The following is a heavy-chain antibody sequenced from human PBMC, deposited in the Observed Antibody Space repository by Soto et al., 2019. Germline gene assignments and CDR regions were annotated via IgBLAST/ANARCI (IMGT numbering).Heavy chain of an antibody. Sequence: QVQLQQWGAGLLKPSETLSLTCAVYGGSFSGYYWSWIRQPPGKGREWIGEINHSGSTNYNPSLKSRVTISVDTSKNQFSLKLSSVTAADTAVYYCARGPRTTVSGWAAAGTFDYWGQGTLVTVSS. CDR1: GGSFSGYY. V-gene: IGHV4-34*01. CDR2: INHSGST. J-gene: IGHJ4*02. CDR3: ARGPRTTVSGWAAAGTFDY. D-gene: IGHD6-13*01.